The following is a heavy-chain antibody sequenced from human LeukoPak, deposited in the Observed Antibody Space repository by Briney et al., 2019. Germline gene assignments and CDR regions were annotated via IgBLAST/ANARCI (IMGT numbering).Heavy chain of an antibody. CDR3: ARRAGDYSHPYDY. Sequence: GGSLRLSCAASGFTFSNYGMSWVRQAPGKGLEWVSAISGSGGSTYYADSVKGRFTISRDNSKNTFHLQMNSLRAEDTAVYYCARRAGDYSHPYDYWGQGTLVTVSS. D-gene: IGHD3-22*01. V-gene: IGHV3-23*01. CDR1: GFTFSNYG. CDR2: ISGSGGST. J-gene: IGHJ4*02.